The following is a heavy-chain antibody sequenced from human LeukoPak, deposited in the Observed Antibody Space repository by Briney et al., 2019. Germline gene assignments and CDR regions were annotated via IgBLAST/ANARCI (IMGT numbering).Heavy chain of an antibody. CDR3: ARGNGPGAYLIDY. J-gene: IGHJ4*02. V-gene: IGHV3-23*01. Sequence: GGSLRLSCAASGFTFSSYAMSWVRQAPGKGLEWVSAISGSGGSTYYADSVKGRFTISRDISKNTVYLQMNTLRPEDTAVYYCARGNGPGAYLIDYWGQGTLVTVSS. CDR1: GFTFSSYA. CDR2: ISGSGGST. D-gene: IGHD3-10*01.